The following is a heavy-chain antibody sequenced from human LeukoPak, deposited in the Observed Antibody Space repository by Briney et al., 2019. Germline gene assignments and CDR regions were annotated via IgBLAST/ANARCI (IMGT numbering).Heavy chain of an antibody. CDR2: ISPPGGTT. D-gene: IGHD5-18*01. Sequence: GGSLRLSCAASGFTFSNHAMSWFRQAPGKGLEWVSAISPPGGTTYFADSVKGRFTISRDNSKDTLYLQMNSLRAGDTAIYYCAREYSYGYDDWFDPWGQGTLVTVSS. V-gene: IGHV3-23*01. CDR1: GFTFSNHA. CDR3: AREYSYGYDDWFDP. J-gene: IGHJ5*02.